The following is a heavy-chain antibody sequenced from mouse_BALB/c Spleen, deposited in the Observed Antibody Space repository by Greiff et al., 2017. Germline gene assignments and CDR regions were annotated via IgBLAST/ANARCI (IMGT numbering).Heavy chain of an antibody. J-gene: IGHJ2*01. CDR3: AREGGSSYYFDY. V-gene: IGHV1-67*01. D-gene: IGHD1-1*01. CDR2: ISIYYDNT. CDR1: GYTFTDYA. Sequence: VKLVESGPELVRPGESVKISCKGSGYTFTDYAMHWVKQSHAKSLEWIGVISIYYDNTNYNQKFKGKATMTVDKSSSTAYMELARLTSEDSAIYYCAREGGSSYYFDYWGQGTTLTVSS.